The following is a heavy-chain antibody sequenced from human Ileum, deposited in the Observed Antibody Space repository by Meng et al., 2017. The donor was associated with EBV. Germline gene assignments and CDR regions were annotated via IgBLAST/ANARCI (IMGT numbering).Heavy chain of an antibody. CDR3: ARGGWSLDY. D-gene: IGHD2-15*01. CDR1: GGPISSYY. CDR2: IYYSGST. V-gene: IGHV4-59*08. Sequence: VRVQESGPGLVKPSEPLSLLYTVSGGPISSYYWCWIGQPPGKGLEWIGYIYYSGSTNYNPSLKSRVTISVDTSKNQFSLNLSSVTAADTAVYYCARGGWSLDYWGQGTLVTVSS. J-gene: IGHJ4*02.